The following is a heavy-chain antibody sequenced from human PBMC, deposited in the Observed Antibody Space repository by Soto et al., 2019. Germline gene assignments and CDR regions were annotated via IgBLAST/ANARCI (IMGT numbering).Heavy chain of an antibody. CDR3: SAMIVVVITDRPYIFDY. CDR2: IKSKTDGGTT. Sequence: GGSLRLSCAASGFTFSNAWMNWVRQAPGKGLEWVGRIKSKTDGGTTDYAAPVKGRFTISRDDSKNTLYLQMNSLKTEDTAVYYCSAMIVVVITDRPYIFDYWGQGTLVTVSS. J-gene: IGHJ4*02. D-gene: IGHD3-22*01. CDR1: GFTFSNAW. V-gene: IGHV3-15*07.